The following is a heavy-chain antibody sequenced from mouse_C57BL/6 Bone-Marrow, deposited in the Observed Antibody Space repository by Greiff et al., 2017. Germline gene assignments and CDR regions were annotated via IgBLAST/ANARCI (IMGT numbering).Heavy chain of an antibody. CDR1: GYTFTSYW. V-gene: IGHV1-64*01. J-gene: IGHJ3*01. Sequence: QVQLQQPGAELVKPGASVKLSCKASGYTFTSYWMHWVKQRPGQGLEWIGMIHPNSGSTNDNEKFKSKATLTVDKSSSTAYMQLSSLTSEDSAVYYCARTGIYYGNFWFAYWGQGTLVTVSA. CDR2: IHPNSGST. CDR3: ARTGIYYGNFWFAY. D-gene: IGHD2-1*01.